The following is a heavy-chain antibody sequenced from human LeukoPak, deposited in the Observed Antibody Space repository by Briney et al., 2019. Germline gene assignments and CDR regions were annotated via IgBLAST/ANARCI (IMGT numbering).Heavy chain of an antibody. CDR2: INPNSGGT. D-gene: IGHD3-22*01. Sequence: ASVKVSCKASGYTFTGYYMHWVRQAPGQGLEWMGWINPNSGGTNYAQKFQGRVTMTRDTSISTAYMELSRLRSDDTAVYYCARELYYYDTNWFDPWGQGTLVTVSS. CDR3: ARELYYYDTNWFDP. CDR1: GYTFTGYY. V-gene: IGHV1-2*02. J-gene: IGHJ5*02.